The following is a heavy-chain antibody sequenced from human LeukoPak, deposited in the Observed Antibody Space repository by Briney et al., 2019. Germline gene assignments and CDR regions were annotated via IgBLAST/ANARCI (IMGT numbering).Heavy chain of an antibody. CDR1: GGSISSYY. D-gene: IGHD3-10*01. CDR3: ASSGSFRDFYYYMDV. CDR2: IYYSGST. Sequence: PSETLSLTCTVSGGSISSYYWSWIRQPPGKGLAWIGYIYYSGSTNYNPSLKSRVTISVDTSKNQFSLKLSSVTAADTAVYYCASSGSFRDFYYYMDVWGKGTTVTISS. V-gene: IGHV4-59*01. J-gene: IGHJ6*03.